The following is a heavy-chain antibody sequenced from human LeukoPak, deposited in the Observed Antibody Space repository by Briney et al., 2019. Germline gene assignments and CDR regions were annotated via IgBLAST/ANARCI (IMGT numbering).Heavy chain of an antibody. CDR2: ILNDGSQE. V-gene: IGHV3-33*06. Sequence: GRSLRLSCAASGFTFSSYGLHWVRQAPGKGLEWVAVILNDGSQEKYADSVKGRFTISRDNSKNTLFLQMNSLRAEDTAVYYCAKDDALGDNALDIWGQGTMVTVSS. CDR3: AKDDALGDNALDI. J-gene: IGHJ3*02. D-gene: IGHD3-16*01. CDR1: GFTFSSYG.